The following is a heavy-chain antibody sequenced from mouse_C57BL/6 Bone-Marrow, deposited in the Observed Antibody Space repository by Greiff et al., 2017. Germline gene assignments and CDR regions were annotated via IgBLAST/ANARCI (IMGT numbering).Heavy chain of an antibody. J-gene: IGHJ4*01. CDR2: IYPGSGNT. CDR3: AREDY. V-gene: IGHV1-76*01. Sequence: QVQLQQSGAELVRPGASVKLSCKASGYTFTDYYINWVKQRPGQGLEWIARIYPGSGNTYYNEKFKGKATLTADKSSSTAYMQLSSLTSEDSAVYFCAREDYWGQGTSVTVSS. CDR1: GYTFTDYY.